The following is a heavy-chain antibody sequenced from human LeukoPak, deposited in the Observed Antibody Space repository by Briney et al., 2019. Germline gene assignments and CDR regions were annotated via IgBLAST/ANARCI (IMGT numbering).Heavy chain of an antibody. CDR1: AFTFSSQA. J-gene: IGHJ6*02. CDR3: AKMFHYYDSSGYWDYYYGMDV. Sequence: GGSLRLSCAASAFTFSSQAMSWVRQAPGKGLEWVSTISGSGGSTYYADSVKGRLTISRDNSKNTLYLQMNSLRAEDTAVYYCAKMFHYYDSSGYWDYYYGMDVWGQGTTVTVSS. V-gene: IGHV3-23*01. D-gene: IGHD3-22*01. CDR2: ISGSGGST.